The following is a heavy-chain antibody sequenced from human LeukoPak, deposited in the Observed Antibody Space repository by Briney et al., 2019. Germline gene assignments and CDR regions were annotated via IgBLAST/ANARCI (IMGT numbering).Heavy chain of an antibody. CDR1: GYTFTNNW. V-gene: IGHV5-51*01. D-gene: IGHD5-18*01. CDR2: INPADSDT. J-gene: IGHJ4*02. Sequence: GESLKISCQGSGYTFTNNWIGWVRQMPGKGLEWMGIINPADSDTRYGPSLQGQVAISADKSINTAYLQWSSLKASDTAIYFCVWGTWGYRYEYWGQGTPVTVSS. CDR3: VWGTWGYRYEY.